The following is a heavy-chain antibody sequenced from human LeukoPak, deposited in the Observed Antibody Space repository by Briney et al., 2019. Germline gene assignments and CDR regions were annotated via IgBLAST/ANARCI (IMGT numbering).Heavy chain of an antibody. CDR3: ATMRRVLLWFGDAAENMDV. Sequence: PGGSLRLSCAASEFSVGSNYMTWVRQAPGKGLEWVSLIYSGGSTYYADSVKGRFTISRDNSKNTLYLQMNSLRAEDTAVYYCATMRRVLLWFGDAAENMDVWGKGTTVTISS. D-gene: IGHD3-10*01. CDR1: EFSVGSNY. J-gene: IGHJ6*04. CDR2: IYSGGST. V-gene: IGHV3-66*01.